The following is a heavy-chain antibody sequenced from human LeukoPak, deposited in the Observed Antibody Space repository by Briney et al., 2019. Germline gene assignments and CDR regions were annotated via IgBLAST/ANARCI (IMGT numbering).Heavy chain of an antibody. Sequence: GGSLRLSCTASGFPLRNSAMIWVRHSRGKGLEGVSTLSGRGINTYYADSVKRRFTIYRDNDKNTLYPQMHSLRPEDRPLLNCANGIYSSRRTYFDYWGPGTLVTVSS. J-gene: IGHJ4*01. CDR2: LSGRGINT. CDR3: ANGIYSSRRTYFDY. CDR1: GFPLRNSA. D-gene: IGHD6-19*01. V-gene: IGHV3-23*01.